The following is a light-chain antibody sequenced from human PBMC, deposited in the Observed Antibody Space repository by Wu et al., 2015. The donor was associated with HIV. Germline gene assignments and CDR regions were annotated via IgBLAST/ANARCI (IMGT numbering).Light chain of an antibody. J-gene: IGKJ3*01. CDR3: QQYGSSFT. Sequence: EMVLTQSPGTLSLSLGESATLSCRVSETIGSSSLAWYQQKPGQAPRLLIYGASSRATGIPDRLSGSGSGADFTLTISRLEPEDSAVYYCQQYGSSFTFGPGTKVDLK. CDR1: ETIGSSS. CDR2: GAS. V-gene: IGKV3-20*01.